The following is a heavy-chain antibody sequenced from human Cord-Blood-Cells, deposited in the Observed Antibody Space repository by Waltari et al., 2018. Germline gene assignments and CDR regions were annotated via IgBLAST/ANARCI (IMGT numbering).Heavy chain of an antibody. CDR2: INHSGST. J-gene: IGHJ4*02. Sequence: QVQLQQWGAGLLKPSETLSLTCAVHGGSFSGYYWSWSRPPPGKGLEWIGEINHSGSTNYNPSLKSRVTISVDTSKNQFSLKLSSVTAADTAVYYCARGELIAAAYYFDYWGQGTLVTVSS. D-gene: IGHD6-13*01. CDR1: GGSFSGYY. CDR3: ARGELIAAAYYFDY. V-gene: IGHV4-34*01.